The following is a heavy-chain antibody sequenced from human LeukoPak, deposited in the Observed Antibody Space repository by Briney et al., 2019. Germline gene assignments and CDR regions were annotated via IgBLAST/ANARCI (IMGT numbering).Heavy chain of an antibody. V-gene: IGHV1-69*13. J-gene: IGHJ6*02. D-gene: IGHD3-22*01. CDR1: GGTFSSYV. Sequence: GASVKVSCKASGGTFSSYVISWVRQAPGQGLEWMGGIIPIFGTPNYAQKFQGRVTITADESTSTAYMELSSLRSEDMAVYYCARDPKNYYDSSGTSYYYYGMDVWGQGTTVTVSS. CDR3: ARDPKNYYDSSGTSYYYYGMDV. CDR2: IIPIFGTP.